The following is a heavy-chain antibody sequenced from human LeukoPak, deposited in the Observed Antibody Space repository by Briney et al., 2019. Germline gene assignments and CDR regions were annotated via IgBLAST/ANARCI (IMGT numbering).Heavy chain of an antibody. CDR1: GYSFTSYW. J-gene: IGHJ5*01. CDR3: ARCMTPYYDFWSGYCDWFDS. CDR2: IYPGDSDT. V-gene: IGHV5-51*01. D-gene: IGHD3-3*01. Sequence: GESLKISCKGSGYSFTSYWIGWVRQMPGKGLEWMGIIYPGDSDTRYSPSFQGQVTISADKSISTAYLQWSSLKASDTAMYYCARCMTPYYDFWSGYCDWFDSWGQGALVTVSS.